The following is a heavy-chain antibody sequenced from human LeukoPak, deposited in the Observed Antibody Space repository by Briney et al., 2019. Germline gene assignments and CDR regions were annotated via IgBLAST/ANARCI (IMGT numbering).Heavy chain of an antibody. D-gene: IGHD6-13*01. Sequence: ASVKVSCKASGYTFTSYDINWVRQAPGQGLEWMGWMNPNSGNTGYAQKFQGRVTMTRNTSINTAYMELSSLRSEDTAVYYCARGTTHSSSWYSYYYGMDVWGQGTKVTVSS. CDR2: MNPNSGNT. V-gene: IGHV1-8*01. CDR1: GYTFTSYD. CDR3: ARGTTHSSSWYSYYYGMDV. J-gene: IGHJ6*02.